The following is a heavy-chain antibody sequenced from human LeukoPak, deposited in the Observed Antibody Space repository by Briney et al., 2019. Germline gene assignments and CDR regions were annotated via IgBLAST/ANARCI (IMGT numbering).Heavy chain of an antibody. V-gene: IGHV1-69*04. J-gene: IGHJ4*02. D-gene: IGHD6-13*01. CDR1: GGTFSSYA. CDR2: IIPILGIA. Sequence: SVKVSCKASGGTFSSYAISWVRQAPGQGLEWMGRIIPILGIANYAQKFQGRVTMTEDTSTDTAYMELSSLRSEDTAVYYCATMFTAAAAEFFPFDYWGQGTLVTVSS. CDR3: ATMFTAAAAEFFPFDY.